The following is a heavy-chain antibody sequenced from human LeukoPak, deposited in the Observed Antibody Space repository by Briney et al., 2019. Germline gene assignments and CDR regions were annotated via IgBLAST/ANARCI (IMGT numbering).Heavy chain of an antibody. CDR2: ISYDGSNK. CDR1: GFTFSSYA. Sequence: GGSLRLSCAASGFTFSSYAMHWVRQAPGTGLEWVAVISYDGSNKYYADSVKGRFTISRDNSKNTLYLQMNSLRAEDTAVYYCARGYDILTGYFYYYYYGMDVWGQGITVTVSS. CDR3: ARGYDILTGYFYYYYYGMDV. D-gene: IGHD3-9*01. J-gene: IGHJ6*02. V-gene: IGHV3-30*04.